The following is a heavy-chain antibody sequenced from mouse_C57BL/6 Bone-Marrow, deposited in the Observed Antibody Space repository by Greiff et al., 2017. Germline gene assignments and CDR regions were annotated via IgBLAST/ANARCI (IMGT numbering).Heavy chain of an antibody. Sequence: DVKLVESGGGLVKPGGSLKLSCAASGFTFSDYGMHWVRQAPEKGLEWVAYISSGSSTIYYADTVKGRFTISRDNNKNTLFLPMTSLRSEDTAMYYCAKLGAYWGQGTLVTVSA. CDR3: AKLGAY. CDR2: ISSGSSTI. CDR1: GFTFSDYG. V-gene: IGHV5-17*01. J-gene: IGHJ3*01. D-gene: IGHD4-1*01.